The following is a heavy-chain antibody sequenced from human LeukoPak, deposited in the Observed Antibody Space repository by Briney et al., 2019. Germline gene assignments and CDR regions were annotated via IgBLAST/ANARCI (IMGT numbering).Heavy chain of an antibody. CDR3: AKDPTVRGEYYFDY. Sequence: GGSLRLSCAASGFTFSNYAMSWVRQAPGKGLEWVSAISGSGGSTYYADSVKGRFTISRDNSKNTLYLQMNSLRAEDTAVYYCAKDPTVRGEYYFDYWGQGTLVTVSS. CDR1: GFTFSNYA. D-gene: IGHD4-17*01. CDR2: ISGSGGST. V-gene: IGHV3-23*01. J-gene: IGHJ4*02.